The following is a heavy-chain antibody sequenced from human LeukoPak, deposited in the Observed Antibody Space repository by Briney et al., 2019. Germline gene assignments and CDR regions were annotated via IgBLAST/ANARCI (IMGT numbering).Heavy chain of an antibody. V-gene: IGHV3-53*01. Sequence: PGGSLRLSCAASGFTVSSNYMSWVRQAPGKGLEWVSLIYSSGSTFYADSVKGRFTISRDNSKNTLYLQMNSLRAEDTAVYYCAGRRDGYNGLAFDYWGQGTLVTVSS. CDR3: AGRRDGYNGLAFDY. J-gene: IGHJ4*02. CDR1: GFTVSSNY. D-gene: IGHD5-24*01. CDR2: IYSSGST.